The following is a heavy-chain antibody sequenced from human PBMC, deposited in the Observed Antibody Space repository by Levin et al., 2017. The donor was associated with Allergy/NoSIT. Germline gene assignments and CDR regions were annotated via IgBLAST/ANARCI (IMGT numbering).Heavy chain of an antibody. D-gene: IGHD3-3*01. CDR1: GFTFSSYW. J-gene: IGHJ6*02. CDR2: IKQDGSEK. Sequence: SCAASGFTFSSYWMSWVRQAPGKGLEWVANIKQDGSEKYYVDSVKGRFTISRDNAKNSLYLQMNSLRAEDTAVYYCARDLGDFWSGYYVGSLIYYYYDGMDVWGQGTTVTVSS. V-gene: IGHV3-7*01. CDR3: ARDLGDFWSGYYVGSLIYYYYDGMDV.